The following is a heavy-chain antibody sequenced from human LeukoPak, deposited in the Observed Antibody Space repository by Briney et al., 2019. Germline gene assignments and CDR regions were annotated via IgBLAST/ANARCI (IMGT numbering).Heavy chain of an antibody. CDR2: ISAYNGNT. Sequence: ASVKVSCKASGYIFTRYGITWVRQAPGQGLEWMGWISAYNGNTNYAQKLQGRVTMTTDTSTSTAYMELRSLRSDDTAVYYCARTPVYCSGGSCYSVNAFDIWGQGTMVTVSS. CDR3: ARTPVYCSGGSCYSVNAFDI. J-gene: IGHJ3*02. D-gene: IGHD2-15*01. CDR1: GYIFTRYG. V-gene: IGHV1-18*01.